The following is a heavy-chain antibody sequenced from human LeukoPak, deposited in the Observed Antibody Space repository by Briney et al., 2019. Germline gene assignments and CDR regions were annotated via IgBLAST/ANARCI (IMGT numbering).Heavy chain of an antibody. V-gene: IGHV1-18*01. CDR1: VYLFINYG. D-gene: IGHD6-13*01. J-gene: IGHJ4*02. CDR2: ISPYSGNT. Sequence: ASVRVSCKASVYLFINYGITWLRQAPGQGLECMGWISPYSGNTDYAQKLQGRVTMTTDRSTTTAYMELRSLGFDDTAVYYCARTSGLSVAGSPYYFHFWGRGALLTVSS. CDR3: ARTSGLSVAGSPYYFHF.